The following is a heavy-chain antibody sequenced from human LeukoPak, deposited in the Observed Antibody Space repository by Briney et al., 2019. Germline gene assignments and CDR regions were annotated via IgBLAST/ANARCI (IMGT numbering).Heavy chain of an antibody. D-gene: IGHD3-3*02. J-gene: IGHJ4*02. CDR2: ISYSGST. Sequence: SETLSLTCAVSGGSISSSNWWSWVRQPPGKGLEWIGSISYSGSTHYNPSLESRVTVSRDTSKNQFSLKLTSVTAADTAVYYCARINGGIWGQGTLVTVSS. CDR3: ARINGGI. CDR1: GGSISSSNW. V-gene: IGHV4-4*02.